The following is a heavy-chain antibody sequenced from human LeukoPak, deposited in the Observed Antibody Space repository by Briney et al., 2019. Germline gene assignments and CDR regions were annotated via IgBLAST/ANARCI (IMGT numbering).Heavy chain of an antibody. Sequence: ASVKVSCKASGYTFTSYGISWVRQAPGQGLEWMGWISAYNGNKNYAQKLQGRVTMTTDTSTSTAYMELRSLRSDDTAVYYCARDLVAITGIGNWFDPWGQGTLVTVSS. V-gene: IGHV1-18*01. CDR1: GYTFTSYG. CDR3: ARDLVAITGIGNWFDP. CDR2: ISAYNGNK. J-gene: IGHJ5*02. D-gene: IGHD1-20*01.